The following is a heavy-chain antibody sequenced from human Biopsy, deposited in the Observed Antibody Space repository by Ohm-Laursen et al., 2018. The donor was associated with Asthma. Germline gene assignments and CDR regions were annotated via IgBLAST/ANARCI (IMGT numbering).Heavy chain of an antibody. D-gene: IGHD6-19*01. Sequence: LSLTCAASGLTFRNYGMHWVRQAPGKGLEWVAVISYDGSSIYYADSVKGRFTISRDNSKNTLSLQMNSLTAEDTAVYYCAGEGVAGTHIEDWGQGTLVTVSS. CDR3: AGEGVAGTHIED. CDR1: GLTFRNYG. V-gene: IGHV3-30*03. J-gene: IGHJ4*02. CDR2: ISYDGSSI.